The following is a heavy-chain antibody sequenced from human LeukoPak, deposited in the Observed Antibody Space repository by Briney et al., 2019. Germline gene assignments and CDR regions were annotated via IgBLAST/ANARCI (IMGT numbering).Heavy chain of an antibody. Sequence: PGWALRLSCAASGFTVSSNYMSWVRQAPGKGLEWVSGIYSGGSTYYADSLKGRFTISRDNSKKTLYLQMNSMRGEDTAVYYCARDRIAEAGDYFDYWGQGTLVTVSS. D-gene: IGHD6-13*01. J-gene: IGHJ4*02. CDR3: ARDRIAEAGDYFDY. CDR1: GFTVSSNY. V-gene: IGHV3-53*01. CDR2: IYSGGST.